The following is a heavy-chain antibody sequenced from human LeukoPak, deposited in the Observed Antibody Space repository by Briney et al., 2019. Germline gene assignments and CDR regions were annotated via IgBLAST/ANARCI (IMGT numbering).Heavy chain of an antibody. Sequence: PGGSLRLSCAASGFTFSSYGMHWVRQAPGKGLEWVAFIRYDGSNKYYADSVKGRFTISRDNSKNTLYLQMNSLRAEDTAVYYCARDRRDGAHFDYWGQGTLVTVSS. J-gene: IGHJ4*02. CDR2: IRYDGSNK. CDR1: GFTFSSYG. CDR3: ARDRRDGAHFDY. D-gene: IGHD5-24*01. V-gene: IGHV3-30*02.